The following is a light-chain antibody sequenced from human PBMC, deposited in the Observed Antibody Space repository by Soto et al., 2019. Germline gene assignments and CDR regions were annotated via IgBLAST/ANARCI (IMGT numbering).Light chain of an antibody. Sequence: QSALTQPASVSGSPGQSITISCIGTSSDVGGYNYVSWYQQHPGKAPKLMIYDVTNRPSGVSNRFSGPKSGNTACLTISGLQAEDEADYYCSSYTSSITYVFGTGTKLTVL. CDR1: SSDVGGYNY. CDR2: DVT. CDR3: SSYTSSITYV. J-gene: IGLJ1*01. V-gene: IGLV2-14*01.